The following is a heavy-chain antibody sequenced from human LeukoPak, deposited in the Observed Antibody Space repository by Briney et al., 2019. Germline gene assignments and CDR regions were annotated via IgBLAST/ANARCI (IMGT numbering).Heavy chain of an antibody. CDR2: IKQDGSQE. V-gene: IGHV3-7*04. Sequence: GGSRRLSCVASGFYFSAYLMSWVRQAPGKGLEWVANIKQDGSQEFYLDSVKGRFTISRDNVNSSLYLHMSRLRVEDTAVYYCARDLKGFNLWGQGALVTVSS. CDR1: GFYFSAYL. CDR3: ARDLKGFNL. J-gene: IGHJ5*02.